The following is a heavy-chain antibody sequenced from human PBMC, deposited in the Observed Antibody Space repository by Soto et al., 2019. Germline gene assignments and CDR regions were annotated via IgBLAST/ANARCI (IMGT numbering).Heavy chain of an antibody. D-gene: IGHD3-16*02. V-gene: IGHV3-48*03. Sequence: GASLRLPCAASGFNFSNYEMHWVRQAPGKGLEWISYISSRGTLKYHADSVKGRFTISRDNAKNSLYLQMNSLRAEDTAVDYWTRYRWFDAWGQGTLVTVSS. CDR3: TRYRWFDA. J-gene: IGHJ5*02. CDR1: GFNFSNYE. CDR2: ISSRGTLK.